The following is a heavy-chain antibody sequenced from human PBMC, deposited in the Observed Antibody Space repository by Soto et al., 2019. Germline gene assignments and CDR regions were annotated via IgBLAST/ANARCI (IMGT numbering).Heavy chain of an antibody. CDR3: ARDRDDILTGTDY. V-gene: IGHV3-21*01. J-gene: IGHJ4*02. CDR2: ISSSSSYI. CDR1: GFTFSSYS. D-gene: IGHD3-9*01. Sequence: EVQLVESGGGLVKPGGSLRLSCAASGFTFSSYSMNWVRQAPGKGLEWVSSISSSSSYIYYADSVKGRFTISRDNAKNSLYLQMNSLRAEDTAVYYCARDRDDILTGTDYWGQGTLVIVSS.